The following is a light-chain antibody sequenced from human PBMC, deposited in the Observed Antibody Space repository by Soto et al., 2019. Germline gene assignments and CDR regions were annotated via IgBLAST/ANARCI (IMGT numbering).Light chain of an antibody. CDR2: END. Sequence: QSVLTQPPPVSAAPGQKVTLFCSWSSSYIRKYYASSHQPLPRTPPKLLIYENDKRPSGIPDRFSGSKSGTSATLGITGLQTGDEADYYCGTWDSSLTTFVFGTGTKVTVL. CDR3: GTWDSSLTTFV. V-gene: IGLV1-51*02. J-gene: IGLJ1*01. CDR1: SSYIRKYY.